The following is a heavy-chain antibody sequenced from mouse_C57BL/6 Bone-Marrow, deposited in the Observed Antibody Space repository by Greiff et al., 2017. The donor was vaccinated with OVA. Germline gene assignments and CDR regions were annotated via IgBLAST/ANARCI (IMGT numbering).Heavy chain of an antibody. Sequence: EVKVVESGGGLVKPGGSLKLSCAASGFTFSDYGMHWVRQAPEKGLEWVAYISSGSSTIYYADTVKGRFTISRDNAKNTLFLQMTSLRSEDTAMYYCARSGSTGYYAMDYWGQGTSVTVSS. CDR1: GFTFSDYG. D-gene: IGHD1-1*01. CDR3: ARSGSTGYYAMDY. CDR2: ISSGSSTI. J-gene: IGHJ4*01. V-gene: IGHV5-17*01.